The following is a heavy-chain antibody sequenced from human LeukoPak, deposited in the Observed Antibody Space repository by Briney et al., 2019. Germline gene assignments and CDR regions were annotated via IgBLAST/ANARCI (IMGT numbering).Heavy chain of an antibody. D-gene: IGHD6-13*01. CDR1: GFTFSSYA. Sequence: PGGSLRLSCAASGFTFSSYAMHWVRQAPGKGLEWVAVISYDGSNKYYADSVKGRFTISRDNSKNTLYLQMNSLRAEDTAVYYCATLAAADDYWGQGTLVAVSS. V-gene: IGHV3-30-3*01. CDR2: ISYDGSNK. CDR3: ATLAAADDY. J-gene: IGHJ4*02.